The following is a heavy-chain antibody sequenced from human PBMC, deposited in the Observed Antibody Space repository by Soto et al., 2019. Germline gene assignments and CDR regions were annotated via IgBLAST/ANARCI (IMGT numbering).Heavy chain of an antibody. CDR1: GFTFSSYW. J-gene: IGHJ6*02. CDR3: ARDMYYYDSSGYYYVNYYYGMDV. CDR2: INSDGSST. D-gene: IGHD3-22*01. V-gene: IGHV3-74*01. Sequence: EVQLVESGGGLVQPGGSLRLSCAASGFTFSSYWMHWVRQAPGKGLVWVSRINSDGSSTSYADSVKGRFTISRDNAKNTLYLQMNSLRAEDTAVYYCARDMYYYDSSGYYYVNYYYGMDVWGQGTTVTVSS.